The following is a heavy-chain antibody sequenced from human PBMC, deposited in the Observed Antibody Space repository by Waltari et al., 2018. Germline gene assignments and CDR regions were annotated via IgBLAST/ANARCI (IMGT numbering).Heavy chain of an antibody. Sequence: EVQLVESGGGLIQPGGSLRLSCAASGFTASGNYMGWVGQAPGKGLEWVSVIYSGGSTYDADSVKGRFTISRDNSKNTLYLQMNSLRAEDTAVYYCVRDPDYGGSGSYSDWGQGTLVTVSS. CDR3: VRDPDYGGSGSYSD. CDR1: GFTASGNY. D-gene: IGHD3-10*01. J-gene: IGHJ4*02. CDR2: IYSGGST. V-gene: IGHV3-53*01.